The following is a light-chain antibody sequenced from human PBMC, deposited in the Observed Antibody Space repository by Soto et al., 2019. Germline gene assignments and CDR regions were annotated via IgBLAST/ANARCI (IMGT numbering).Light chain of an antibody. J-gene: IGKJ1*01. CDR2: TAS. CDR3: HPSYSVSRT. Sequence: DIQLTQSPSSLSASVGDRVTITCRASQSISTYLNWYQLKPGRAPKLLIYTASDLQSGVPSRFSGSGSRTDFTLTISSLQPEDVATYYCHPSYSVSRTFGQGTKVEVK. CDR1: QSISTY. V-gene: IGKV1-39*01.